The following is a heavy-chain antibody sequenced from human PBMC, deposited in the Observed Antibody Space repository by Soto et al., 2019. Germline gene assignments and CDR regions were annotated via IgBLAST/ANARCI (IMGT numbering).Heavy chain of an antibody. D-gene: IGHD3-10*01. V-gene: IGHV1-69*01. Sequence: QVQLVQSGPEVKKPGSSVKVSCKTSGGTFSDSVTSWVRQAPGQGLEWMGGIVPIFGKANLAEKFQDRVTITADESTTTAYMELSSVRSDDSAVYYCARGRDGSNYYFDYWGQGTLVTVSS. CDR3: ARGRDGSNYYFDY. J-gene: IGHJ4*02. CDR1: GGTFSDSV. CDR2: IVPIFGKA.